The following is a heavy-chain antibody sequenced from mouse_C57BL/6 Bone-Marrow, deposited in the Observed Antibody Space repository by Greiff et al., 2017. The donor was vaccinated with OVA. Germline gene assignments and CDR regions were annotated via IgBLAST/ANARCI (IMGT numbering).Heavy chain of an antibody. D-gene: IGHD2-3*01. CDR3: ARDPGLLGYFDV. J-gene: IGHJ1*03. CDR1: GFTFSDYY. V-gene: IGHV5-16*01. CDR2: INYDGSST. Sequence: EVKVVESEGGLVQPGSSMKLSCTASGFTFSDYYMAWVRQVPEKGLEWVANINYDGSSTYYLDSLKSRFIISRDNAKNILYLQMSSLKSEDTATYYCARDPGLLGYFDVWGTGTTVTVSS.